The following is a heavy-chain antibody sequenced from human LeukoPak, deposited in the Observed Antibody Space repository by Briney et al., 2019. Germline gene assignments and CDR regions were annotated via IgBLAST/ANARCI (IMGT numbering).Heavy chain of an antibody. V-gene: IGHV4-4*07. Sequence: SETLSLTCTVSGGSISSYYWSWIGQPAGKGLEWIGRIYTSGSTNYNPSLKSRVTISVDKSKNQFSLRLSSVTAADTAVYYCARDIYYDSSEDAFDIWGQGTMVTVSS. CDR2: IYTSGST. D-gene: IGHD3-22*01. J-gene: IGHJ3*02. CDR3: ARDIYYDSSEDAFDI. CDR1: GGSISSYY.